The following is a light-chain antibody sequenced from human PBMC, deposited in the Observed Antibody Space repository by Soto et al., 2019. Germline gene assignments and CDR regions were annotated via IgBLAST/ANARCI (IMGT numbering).Light chain of an antibody. Sequence: QSVLTQSPSASASLGASVKLTCTLSSGHSSYAIAWHQQQLEKGPRYLMKLNSDGSHSKGDGIPDRFSGSSSGAERYLTISSLQSEDEADYYCQTWGTGIQVFGGGTKLTVL. CDR1: SGHSSYA. CDR3: QTWGTGIQV. CDR2: LNSDGSH. J-gene: IGLJ2*01. V-gene: IGLV4-69*01.